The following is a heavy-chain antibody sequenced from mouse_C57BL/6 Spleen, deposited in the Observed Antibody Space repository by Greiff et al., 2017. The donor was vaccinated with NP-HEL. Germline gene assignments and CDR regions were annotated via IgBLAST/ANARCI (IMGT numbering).Heavy chain of an antibody. D-gene: IGHD1-1*01. Sequence: QVQLQQPGTELVKPGASVKLSCKASGYTFTSYWMHWVKQRPGQGLEWIGNINPSNGGTNYNEKFKSKATLTVDKSSSTAYMQLSSLTSEDTAVYYGARPLYYYGSGYGFAYWGQGTLVTVSA. CDR1: GYTFTSYW. J-gene: IGHJ3*01. CDR3: ARPLYYYGSGYGFAY. CDR2: INPSNGGT. V-gene: IGHV1-53*01.